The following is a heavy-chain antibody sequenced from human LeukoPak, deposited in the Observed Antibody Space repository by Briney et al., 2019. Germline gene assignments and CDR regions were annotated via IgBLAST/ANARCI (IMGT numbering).Heavy chain of an antibody. D-gene: IGHD1-1*01. CDR2: ILASGSTT. CDR1: GFTFSRYS. V-gene: IGHV3-23*01. Sequence: PGGSLRLSCAASGFTFSRYSMNWVRQAPGKGLEWVSRILASGSTTYYADSVKGRFTISRDNSKNTLYLQMNSLRAEDTAIYCAKDRVPDGRWNFDFWGQGTLVTVSS. J-gene: IGHJ4*02. CDR3: AKDRVPDGRWNFDF.